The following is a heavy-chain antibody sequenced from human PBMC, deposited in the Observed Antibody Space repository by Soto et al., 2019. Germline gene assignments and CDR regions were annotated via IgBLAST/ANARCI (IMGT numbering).Heavy chain of an antibody. CDR1: GYTFTSYS. D-gene: IGHD2-15*01. CDR2: INPSSGRT. J-gene: IGHJ6*02. CDR3: ARDHNFGFILYAMDV. Sequence: ASVKVSCKASGYTFTSYSMHWVRQAPGQGLEWMGIINPSSGRTSYAQNFPGRVTMTSDTSTSIVYMEMSSLKSEDTAVYYCARDHNFGFILYAMDVWGQGTTVTVSS. V-gene: IGHV1-46*01.